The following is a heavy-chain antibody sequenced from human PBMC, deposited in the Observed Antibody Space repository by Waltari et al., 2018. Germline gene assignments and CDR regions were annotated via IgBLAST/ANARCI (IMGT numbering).Heavy chain of an antibody. D-gene: IGHD2-15*01. Sequence: QLQLQESGPGLVKPSGTLSLSGDVYGDSVSNSNWWSWVRQSPQNGLEWIGQVLSSGRTNYNPYFASRVTMSLATSNNPFSLRLTSAHAAETAVYYCARDRGRGLYLDTWGPGTLVTVSP. CDR1: GDSVSNSNW. CDR3: ARDRGRGLYLDT. V-gene: IGHV4-4*02. CDR2: VLSSGRT. J-gene: IGHJ5*02.